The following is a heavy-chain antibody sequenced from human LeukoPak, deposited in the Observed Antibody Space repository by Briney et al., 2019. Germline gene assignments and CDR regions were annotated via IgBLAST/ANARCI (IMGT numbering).Heavy chain of an antibody. J-gene: IGHJ4*02. Sequence: PSETLSLTCAVYGGSFSGYYWSWIRQPPGKGLEWIGEINHSGSTNYNPSLKSRVTISVDTSKNQFSLKLSSVTAADTAVYYCASSGCSSTSCPPDSWGQGTLVTVSS. CDR3: ASSGCSSTSCPPDS. CDR2: INHSGST. CDR1: GGSFSGYY. V-gene: IGHV4-34*01. D-gene: IGHD2-2*01.